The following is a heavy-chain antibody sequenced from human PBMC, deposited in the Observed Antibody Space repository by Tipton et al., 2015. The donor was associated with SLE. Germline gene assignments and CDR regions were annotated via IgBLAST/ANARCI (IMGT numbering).Heavy chain of an antibody. CDR1: GFTFSSYG. V-gene: IGHV3-30*18. D-gene: IGHD1-26*01. J-gene: IGHJ3*02. CDR3: AKGREIEAFDI. Sequence: SLRLSCAASGFTFSSYGMHWVRQAPGKGLEWVAVISYDGSNKYYADSVKGRFTISRDNSKNTLYLQMNSLRAEDTAVYYCAKGREIEAFDIWGQGTMVAVSS. CDR2: ISYDGSNK.